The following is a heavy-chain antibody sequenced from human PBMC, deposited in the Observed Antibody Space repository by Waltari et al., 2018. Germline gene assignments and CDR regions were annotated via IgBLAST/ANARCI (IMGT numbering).Heavy chain of an antibody. D-gene: IGHD6-19*01. CDR1: GFTFTSHP. CDR3: ARDQDHRTGWYRPIDY. J-gene: IGHJ4*01. Sequence: EVQLLESGGGLVQPGGSLRLSCGASGFTFTSHPMTWVRQAPGEGLEWGAMIEWSGPNTYYSEAGEGRVNNSRDNSKNTLHLQMNSPRGEEKAVNYCARDQDHRTGWYRPIDYWGQGT. CDR2: IEWSGPNT. V-gene: IGHV3-23*01.